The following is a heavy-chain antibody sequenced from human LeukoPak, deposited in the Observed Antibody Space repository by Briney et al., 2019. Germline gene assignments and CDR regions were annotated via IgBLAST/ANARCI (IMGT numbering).Heavy chain of an antibody. D-gene: IGHD3-9*01. CDR3: ARLDKRVHNTFDI. CDR1: GDSISSSCFY. J-gene: IGHJ3*02. Sequence: PSETLSLTCTVSGDSISSSCFYGAWIRQPPGKGLEYIGSVFYSGSTYYNPSLRSRVTFSVDTSKNQFSLKLTSVTAADTAVYYCARLDKRVHNTFDIWGQGTMVTVSS. V-gene: IGHV4-39*01. CDR2: VFYSGST.